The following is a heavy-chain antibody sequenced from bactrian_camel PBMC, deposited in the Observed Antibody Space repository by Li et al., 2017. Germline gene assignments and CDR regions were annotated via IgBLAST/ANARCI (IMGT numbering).Heavy chain of an antibody. J-gene: IGHJ4*01. CDR2: IGSDGGT. CDR1: SRSNC. CDR3: AATKGWLCFTLEPYDYYY. V-gene: IGHV3S68*01. D-gene: IGHD3*01. Sequence: HVQLVESGGGSVQAGGSLRLSCAYSSRSNCMMWFRHTPGEEREGIAWIGSDGGTSYADSVKGRFTISRDNAGNTLYLKMSSLKPEDTAMYYCAATKGWLCFTLEPYDYYYRGQGTQVTIS.